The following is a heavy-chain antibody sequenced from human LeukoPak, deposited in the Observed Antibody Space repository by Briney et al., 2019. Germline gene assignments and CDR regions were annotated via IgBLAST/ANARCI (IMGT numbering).Heavy chain of an antibody. CDR3: ARHIPDRYPRTGDYYYYGMDV. J-gene: IGHJ6*02. CDR1: GGSISSYY. Sequence: SETLSLTCTVSGGSISSYYWSWIRQPPGKGLEWIGYIYYSGSTNYNPSLKSRVTISVDTSKNQFSLKLSSVTAADTAVYYCARHIPDRYPRTGDYYYYGMDVWGQGTTVTVSS. V-gene: IGHV4-59*08. D-gene: IGHD1-14*01. CDR2: IYYSGST.